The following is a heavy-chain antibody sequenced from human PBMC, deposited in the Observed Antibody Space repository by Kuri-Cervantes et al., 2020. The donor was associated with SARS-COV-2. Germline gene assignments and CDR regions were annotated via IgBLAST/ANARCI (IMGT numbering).Heavy chain of an antibody. CDR2: IYPGDSDT. D-gene: IGHD2-2*01. CDR3: ARRLGYCSSTSCYYWYFDL. Sequence: GESLKISCKGSGYSFTSYWIGWVHQMPGKGLEWMGIIYPGDSDTRYSPSFQGQVTISADKSISTAYLQWSSLKASDTAMYYCARRLGYCSSTSCYYWYFDLWGRGTLVTVSS. V-gene: IGHV5-51*07. CDR1: GYSFTSYW. J-gene: IGHJ2*01.